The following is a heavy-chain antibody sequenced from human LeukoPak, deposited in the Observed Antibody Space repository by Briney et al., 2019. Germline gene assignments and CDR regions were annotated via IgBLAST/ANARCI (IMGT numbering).Heavy chain of an antibody. V-gene: IGHV1-69*10. CDR2: IIPIFAIT. J-gene: IGHJ6*03. Sequence: ASVKVSCKASGGTFSNYALTWVRQAPGQGLEWMGAIIPIFAITDYAQRFQGRVTITADKSTSTAYMELSSLRSEDTAVYYCARLVYYYDSSVTGPDYYYMDVWGKGTTVTVSS. CDR3: ARLVYYYDSSVTGPDYYYMDV. D-gene: IGHD3-22*01. CDR1: GGTFSNYA.